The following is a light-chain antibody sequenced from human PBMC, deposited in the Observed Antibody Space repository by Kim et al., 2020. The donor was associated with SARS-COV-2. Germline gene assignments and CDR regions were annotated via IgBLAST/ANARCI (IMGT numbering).Light chain of an antibody. V-gene: IGLV3-1*01. Sequence: SPVKTAIITCSGDELGDKYVFWYQQKPAQSPVLVIYQDIKRPSGIPERFSASNAGNTATLTISGTQATGEADYYCQAWDSGTAVVFGGGTQLTVL. CDR1: ELGDKY. CDR3: QAWDSGTAVV. CDR2: QDI. J-gene: IGLJ2*01.